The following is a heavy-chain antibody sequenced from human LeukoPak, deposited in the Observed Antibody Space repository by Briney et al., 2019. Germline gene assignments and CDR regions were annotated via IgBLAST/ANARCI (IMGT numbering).Heavy chain of an antibody. CDR2: VYYSGDT. J-gene: IGHJ4*02. V-gene: IGHV4-59*08. CDR3: ARHTYARPFDF. CDR1: GFTFSSYA. Sequence: GSLRLSCAASGFTFSSYAMSWIRQPPGKGLEWIAYVYYSGDTNYNPSLKSRAAISLDTSKNQFSLTVTSVTAADTAIYYCARHTYARPFDFWGQGTLVTVSS. D-gene: IGHD6-6*01.